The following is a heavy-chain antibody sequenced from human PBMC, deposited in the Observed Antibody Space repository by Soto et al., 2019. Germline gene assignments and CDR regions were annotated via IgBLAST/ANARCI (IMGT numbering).Heavy chain of an antibody. CDR3: ARVGDGYNLNY. V-gene: IGHV3-48*03. D-gene: IGHD5-12*01. Sequence: EVQLVESGGGLVQPGGSLRLSCAASGFTFSRYEMNWVSQAPGKGLEWVSYISSSGSTKYYADSVKGRFTISRDNAKNSLYLQMNSLRVEDTAVYYCARVGDGYNLNYWGQGTLVTVSS. J-gene: IGHJ4*02. CDR2: ISSSGSTK. CDR1: GFTFSRYE.